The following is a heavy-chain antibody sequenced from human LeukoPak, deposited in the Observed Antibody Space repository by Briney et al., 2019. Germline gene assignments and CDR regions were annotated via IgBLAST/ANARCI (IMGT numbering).Heavy chain of an antibody. D-gene: IGHD4-17*01. V-gene: IGHV4-59*08. J-gene: IGHJ5*02. Sequence: SETLSLTCTVSGGSISSYYWSWIRQPPGKGLEWIGYGYYSGSPNYNPSLKSRVTISVDTSKNQFSLKLSSVTAADTAVYYCARLTTTVTTFWFDPWGQGTLVTVSS. CDR2: GYYSGSP. CDR1: GGSISSYY. CDR3: ARLTTTVTTFWFDP.